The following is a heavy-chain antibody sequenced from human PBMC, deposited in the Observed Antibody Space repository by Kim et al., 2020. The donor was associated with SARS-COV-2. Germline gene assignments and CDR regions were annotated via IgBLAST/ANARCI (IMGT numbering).Heavy chain of an antibody. CDR3: AGGYDY. CDR2: KDESNK. V-gene: IGHV3-33*01. J-gene: IGHJ4*02. D-gene: IGHD3-22*01. Sequence: KDESNKYSAEHVKGRFTISRDNSNNTLYLQVNSLRAEDTAVYYWAGGYDYWGQGTLVTVSS.